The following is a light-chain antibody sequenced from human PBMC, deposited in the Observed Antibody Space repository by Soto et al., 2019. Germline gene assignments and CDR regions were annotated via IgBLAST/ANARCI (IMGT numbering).Light chain of an antibody. V-gene: IGKV1-39*01. CDR3: QRSYSAPQVT. Sequence: DIQMTQSPSSLSASVGDRVTITCRTSQSISNNLNWYQQQPGQAPKLLIYGAFSLQSGVPSRFSGSGSGTDFALTISSLQPDDVAAYYCQRSYSAPQVTFGGGTKVEIK. CDR1: QSISNN. J-gene: IGKJ4*02. CDR2: GAF.